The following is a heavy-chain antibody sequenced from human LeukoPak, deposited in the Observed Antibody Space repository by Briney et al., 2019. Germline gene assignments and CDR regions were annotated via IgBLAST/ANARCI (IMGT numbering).Heavy chain of an antibody. CDR3: ARAGIAVAGTNSAFDI. V-gene: IGHV3-66*01. Sequence: GGSLRLSCAASGFTVSSNYMSWVRQAPGKGLEWVSVIYSGGSTYYADSVKGRFTISRDNSKNTLYLQMNSLRAEDTAAYYCARAGIAVAGTNSAFDIWGQGTMVTVSS. CDR1: GFTVSSNY. D-gene: IGHD6-19*01. J-gene: IGHJ3*02. CDR2: IYSGGST.